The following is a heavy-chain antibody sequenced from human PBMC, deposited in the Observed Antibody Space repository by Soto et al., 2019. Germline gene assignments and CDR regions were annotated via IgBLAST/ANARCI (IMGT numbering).Heavy chain of an antibody. CDR1: GGTFSSYA. D-gene: IGHD6-13*01. Sequence: SVKVSCKASGGTFSSYASSWVRQAPGQGLEWMGGIIPILVTADYAQRFQGRVTITADESTSTAYMELSSLRSEDTAVYYCARVGQQLVLSYYYYGMDVWGQGTTVTLSS. CDR2: IIPILVTA. J-gene: IGHJ6*02. CDR3: ARVGQQLVLSYYYYGMDV. V-gene: IGHV1-69*13.